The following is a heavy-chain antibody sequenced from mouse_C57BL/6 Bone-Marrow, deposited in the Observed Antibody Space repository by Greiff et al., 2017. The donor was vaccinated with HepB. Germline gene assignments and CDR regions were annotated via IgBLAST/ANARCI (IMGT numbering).Heavy chain of an antibody. J-gene: IGHJ2*01. D-gene: IGHD2-2*01. V-gene: IGHV5-4*01. CDR1: GFTFSSYA. CDR2: ISDGGSYT. Sequence: EVQVVESGGGLVKPGGSLKLSCAASGFTFSSYAMSWVRQTPEKRLEWVATISDGGSYTYYPDNVKGRITISRDNDKNNLYLQMSHLKSEDTAVYYCASEEGYYGYDGGYWGQGTTLTVSS. CDR3: ASEEGYYGYDGGY.